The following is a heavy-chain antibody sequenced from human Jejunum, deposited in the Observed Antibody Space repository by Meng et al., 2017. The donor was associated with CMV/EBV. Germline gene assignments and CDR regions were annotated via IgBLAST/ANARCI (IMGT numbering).Heavy chain of an antibody. V-gene: IGHV1-69*10. CDR3: ARVHQQLVRGYFDS. J-gene: IGHJ4*02. CDR2: IIPSLNIV. Sequence: FSTYSVSWVRQAPGQGLEWMGGIIPSLNIVNYARNFRGRVTITADNADKSASTVYMELTSLRSEDTALYYCARVHQQLVRGYFDSWGQGTLVTVSS. CDR1: FSTYS. D-gene: IGHD1-1*01.